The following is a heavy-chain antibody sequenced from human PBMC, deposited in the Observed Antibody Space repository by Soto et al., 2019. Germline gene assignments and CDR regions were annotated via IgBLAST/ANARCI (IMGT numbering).Heavy chain of an antibody. D-gene: IGHD1-26*01. CDR3: ARDPGDPTYYYYYYGMDV. Sequence: QVQLVESGGGVVQPGRSLRLSCAASGFTFSSYAMHWVRQAPGKGLEWVAVISYDGSNKYYADSVKGRLTISRDNSKNTLYLQMNSLRAEDTAVYYCARDPGDPTYYYYYYGMDVWGQGTTVNVSS. J-gene: IGHJ6*02. V-gene: IGHV3-30-3*01. CDR1: GFTFSSYA. CDR2: ISYDGSNK.